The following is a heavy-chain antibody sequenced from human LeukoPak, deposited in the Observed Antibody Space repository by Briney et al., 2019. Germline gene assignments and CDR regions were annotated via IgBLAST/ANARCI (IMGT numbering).Heavy chain of an antibody. J-gene: IGHJ4*02. Sequence: ASVKGSCKASGYTFTSYYMHWVRQAPGQGPEWMGIINPSGGSTSYAQKFQGRVTMTRDTSTSTVYMELSSLRSEDTAVYYCARASIVVPAAIFRLDYWGQGTLVTVSS. D-gene: IGHD2-2*01. V-gene: IGHV1-46*01. CDR3: ARASIVVPAAIFRLDY. CDR1: GYTFTSYY. CDR2: INPSGGST.